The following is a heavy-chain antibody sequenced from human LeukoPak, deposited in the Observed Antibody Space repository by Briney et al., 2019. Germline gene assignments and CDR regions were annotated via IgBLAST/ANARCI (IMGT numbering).Heavy chain of an antibody. CDR1: GGSISSYY. CDR2: IYYSGST. Sequence: SDTLSLTCTVSGGSISSYYWSWIRQPPGKGLEWIGYIYYSGSTNYNPSLKSRVTISVDTSKNQFSLKLSSVTAADTAVYYCARSALAAAGRGLVYWGQGTLVTVSS. V-gene: IGHV4-59*07. CDR3: ARSALAAAGRGLVY. J-gene: IGHJ4*02. D-gene: IGHD6-13*01.